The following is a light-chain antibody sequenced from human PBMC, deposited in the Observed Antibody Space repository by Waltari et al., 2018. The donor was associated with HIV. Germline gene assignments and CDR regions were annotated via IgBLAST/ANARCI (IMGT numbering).Light chain of an antibody. CDR2: INSYGSH. CDR3: QTWGTPHVV. Sequence: HLVLTQSPSASASLGPSVMLTCTLSSGHLNYAIAWHPQQPEKGPRCLMTINSYGSHSKGDGIPDRFSGSGSGAERYLTSSSLQAEDEADYYCQTWGTPHVVFGGGTKLTVL. CDR1: SGHLNYA. V-gene: IGLV4-69*01. J-gene: IGLJ2*01.